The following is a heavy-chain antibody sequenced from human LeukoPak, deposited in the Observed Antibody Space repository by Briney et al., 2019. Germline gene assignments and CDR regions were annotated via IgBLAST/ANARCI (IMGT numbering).Heavy chain of an antibody. Sequence: SETLSLTCTVSGGPISSYYWSWIRQPPGKGLERIGYIYYSGSTNYNPSLKSRVTISVDTSKNQFSLKLSSVTAADTAVYYCARRMGVPNNWCDPWGQGTLVTVSS. V-gene: IGHV4-59*01. CDR3: ARRMGVPNNWCDP. J-gene: IGHJ5*02. D-gene: IGHD2-2*01. CDR2: IYYSGST. CDR1: GGPISSYY.